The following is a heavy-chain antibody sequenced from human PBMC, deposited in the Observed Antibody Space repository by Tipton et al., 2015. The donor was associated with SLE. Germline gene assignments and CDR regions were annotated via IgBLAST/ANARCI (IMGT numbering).Heavy chain of an antibody. V-gene: IGHV1-46*01. D-gene: IGHD6-13*01. CDR1: GDTFTNYY. CDR2: IYPSGGRT. J-gene: IGHJ5*02. CDR3: ARERQLGL. Sequence: QLVQSGAEVKKPGASVKVSCKASGDTFTNYYIHWVRQARGQGLEWMGIIYPSGGRTSYAQKFQDRITMTSDTSTRTAYMELSGLTSEDTAVYYCARERQLGLWGQGTLVTVSS.